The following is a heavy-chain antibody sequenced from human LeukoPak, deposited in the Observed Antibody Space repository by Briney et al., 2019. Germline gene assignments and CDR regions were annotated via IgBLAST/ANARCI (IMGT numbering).Heavy chain of an antibody. CDR3: ARANSGYDSIYYYYMDV. Sequence: SETLSLTCTVSGGSISSSSYYWGWIRQPPGKGLEWIGSIYYSGSTYYNPSLKSRVTISVDTSKNQFSLKLSSVTAADTAVYYCARANSGYDSIYYYYMDVWGKGTTVTVSS. J-gene: IGHJ6*03. D-gene: IGHD5-12*01. CDR2: IYYSGST. V-gene: IGHV4-39*07. CDR1: GGSISSSSYY.